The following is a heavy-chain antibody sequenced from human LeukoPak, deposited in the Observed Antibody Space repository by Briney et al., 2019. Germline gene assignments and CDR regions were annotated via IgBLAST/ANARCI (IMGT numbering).Heavy chain of an antibody. V-gene: IGHV1-3*01. J-gene: IGHJ4*02. CDR2: INAGSGNT. CDR3: ARSAAAAGLDFDY. CDR1: GYTFTSYA. Sequence: ASVKVSCKASGYTFTSYAMHWVRQAPGQRLEWMGWINAGSGNTKYSQKFQGRVTITRDTSASTAYMELSSLRSEDTAVYYCARSAAAAGLDFDYWGQGTLVTVSS. D-gene: IGHD6-13*01.